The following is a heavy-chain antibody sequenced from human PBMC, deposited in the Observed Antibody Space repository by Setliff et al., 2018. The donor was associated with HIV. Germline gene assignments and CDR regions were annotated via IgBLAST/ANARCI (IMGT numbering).Heavy chain of an antibody. J-gene: IGHJ5*02. CDR3: ALPYCSGGNCWSSASLPPAGWFDP. CDR1: GGTFSSYV. CDR2: IIPMYGVT. D-gene: IGHD2-15*01. V-gene: IGHV1-69*05. Sequence: ASVKVSCKASGGTFSSYVISWVRQAPGQGPEWMGGIIPMYGVTNYAQKFQGRVTITTDESTSTAYMELSSLRSGDTAVYYCALPYCSGGNCWSSASLPPAGWFDPWGQGTLVTVSS.